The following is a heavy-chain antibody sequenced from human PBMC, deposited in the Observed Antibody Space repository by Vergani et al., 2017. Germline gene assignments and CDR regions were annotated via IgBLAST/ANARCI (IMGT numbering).Heavy chain of an antibody. Sequence: QVQLVQSGAEVKKPGSSVKVSCKASGGTFSSYGMHWVRQAPGKGLEWVAVIWYDGSNKYYADSVKGRFTISRDNSKNTLYLQMNSLRAEDTAVYYCARVSYGDYVDYWGQGTLVTVSS. CDR1: GGTFSSYG. J-gene: IGHJ4*02. CDR2: IWYDGSNK. V-gene: IGHV3-33*01. D-gene: IGHD4-17*01. CDR3: ARVSYGDYVDY.